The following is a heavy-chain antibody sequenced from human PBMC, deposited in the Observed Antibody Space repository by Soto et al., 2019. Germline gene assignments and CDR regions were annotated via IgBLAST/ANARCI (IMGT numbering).Heavy chain of an antibody. J-gene: IGHJ4*02. Sequence: QVHLVQSGAEVKKPGASVKVSCKASGYTFTSYGITWVRQAPGQGLEWMGWISAHNGNTDYAQKLQGRVIVTRDTSTSSAYMELSIIISDDTAVYYCARGRYGDYWGQGALVTVSS. V-gene: IGHV1-18*01. D-gene: IGHD1-1*01. CDR1: GYTFTSYG. CDR2: ISAHNGNT. CDR3: ARGRYGDY.